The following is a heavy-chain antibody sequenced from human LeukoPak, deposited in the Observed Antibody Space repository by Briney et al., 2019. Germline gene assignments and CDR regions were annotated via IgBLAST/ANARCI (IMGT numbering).Heavy chain of an antibody. CDR3: ARDDIVVVPAPPYYYYYGMDV. Sequence: ASVTVSCKASGYTFTGYGISWVRQAPGQGLEWMGSISAYNGNTNYAQKLQGRVTMTTDTSTSTAYMELRSLRSDDTVVYYCARDDIVVVPAPPYYYYYGMDVWGQGTTVTVSS. D-gene: IGHD2-2*01. J-gene: IGHJ6*02. CDR1: GYTFTGYG. CDR2: ISAYNGNT. V-gene: IGHV1-18*01.